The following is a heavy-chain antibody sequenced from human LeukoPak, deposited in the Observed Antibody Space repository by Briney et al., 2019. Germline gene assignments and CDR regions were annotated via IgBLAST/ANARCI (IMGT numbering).Heavy chain of an antibody. D-gene: IGHD1-26*01. Sequence: PGGSLRLSCAASGFTVNTNYMSWVRQAPGKGLEWVPIMHSVGTTYYADSVKGRFTFSRDNSKNTLYLQMNNLRAEDTAVYYCARDGSSGRGYYYYYGMDVWGEGTTVTVSS. CDR1: GFTVNTNY. J-gene: IGHJ6*04. V-gene: IGHV3-53*01. CDR3: ARDGSSGRGYYYYYGMDV. CDR2: MHSVGTT.